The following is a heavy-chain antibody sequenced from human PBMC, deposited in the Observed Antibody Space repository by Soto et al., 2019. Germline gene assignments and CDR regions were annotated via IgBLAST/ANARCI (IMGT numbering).Heavy chain of an antibody. D-gene: IGHD3-10*01. CDR1: GGSISSGDYY. CDR2: IYYSGST. CDR3: ARVAGTFYWYFDL. J-gene: IGHJ2*01. Sequence: QVQLQESGPGLVKPSQTLSLTCTVSGGSISSGDYYWSWIRQPPGKGLEWIGYIYYSGSTYYNPSLKGRVTISVDTSKNQFSLKLSSVTAAATAVYYCARVAGTFYWYFDLWGRGTLVTVSS. V-gene: IGHV4-30-4*01.